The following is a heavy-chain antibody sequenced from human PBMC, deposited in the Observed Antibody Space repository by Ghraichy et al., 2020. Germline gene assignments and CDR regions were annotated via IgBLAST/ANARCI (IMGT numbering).Heavy chain of an antibody. CDR2: IYSGGST. CDR3: AREPYYYDSSGYL. Sequence: GGSLRLSCAASGFTVSTNYMSWVRQAPGKGLEWVSVIYSGGSTYYADSVKGRFTISRDSSKNTLYLQMNSLRAEDTAVYYCAREPYYYDSSGYLWSQGTLVTVSS. V-gene: IGHV3-53*01. J-gene: IGHJ5*02. CDR1: GFTVSTNY. D-gene: IGHD3-22*01.